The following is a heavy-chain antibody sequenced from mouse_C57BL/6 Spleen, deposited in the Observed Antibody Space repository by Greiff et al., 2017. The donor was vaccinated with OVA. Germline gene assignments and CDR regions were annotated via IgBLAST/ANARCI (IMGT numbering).Heavy chain of an antibody. CDR3: ARGVDNYEGYYAMDY. D-gene: IGHD1-3*01. CDR1: GYAFTNYL. V-gene: IGHV1-54*01. CDR2: INPGSGGT. Sequence: VQLQQSGAELVRPGTSVKLSCKASGYAFTNYLIEWVKQRPGHGLEWIGVINPGSGGTNYNEKFKGKATLTADKSSSTAYMQLSSLTSEDSAVYFCARGVDNYEGYYAMDYWGQGTSVTVSS. J-gene: IGHJ4*01.